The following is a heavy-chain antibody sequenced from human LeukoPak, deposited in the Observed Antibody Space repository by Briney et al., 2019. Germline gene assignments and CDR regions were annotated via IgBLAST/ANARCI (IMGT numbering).Heavy chain of an antibody. CDR1: GYSFTSYW. Sequence: GESLKISCKGSGYSFTSYWIGWVRQMPGKGLEWMGIIYPGDSDTRYSPSFQGQVTISADKSISTAYLQWSSLKASDTAMYYCARRPIRPNYYDSSGYYWAYFDYWGQGTLVTVSS. D-gene: IGHD3-22*01. V-gene: IGHV5-51*01. CDR3: ARRPIRPNYYDSSGYYWAYFDY. J-gene: IGHJ4*02. CDR2: IYPGDSDT.